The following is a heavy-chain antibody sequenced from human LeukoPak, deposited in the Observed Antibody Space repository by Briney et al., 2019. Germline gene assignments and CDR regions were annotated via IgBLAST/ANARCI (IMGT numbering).Heavy chain of an antibody. Sequence: ASVKVSCKASGYTFTGYYMHWVRQAPGQGLEWTGWINPNSGGTNYAQKFQGWVIMTRDTSISTAYMELSRLRSDDTAVYYCARVGNDESLDYWGQGTLVTVSS. CDR3: ARVGNDESLDY. D-gene: IGHD1-1*01. J-gene: IGHJ4*02. CDR1: GYTFTGYY. CDR2: INPNSGGT. V-gene: IGHV1-2*04.